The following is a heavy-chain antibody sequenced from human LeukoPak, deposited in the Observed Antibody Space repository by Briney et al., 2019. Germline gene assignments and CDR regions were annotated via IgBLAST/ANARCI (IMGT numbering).Heavy chain of an antibody. J-gene: IGHJ2*01. CDR3: ARDSPPLLSRGSSGLGYFDL. CDR2: IIPIFGTA. Sequence: GASVKVSCKASGGTFSSYAISWERQAPGQGLEWMGRIIPIFGTANYAQKFQGRVTITTDESTSTAYMELSSLRSEDTAVYYCARDSPPLLSRGSSGLGYFDLWGRGTLVTVSS. V-gene: IGHV1-69*05. CDR1: GGTFSSYA. D-gene: IGHD6-6*01.